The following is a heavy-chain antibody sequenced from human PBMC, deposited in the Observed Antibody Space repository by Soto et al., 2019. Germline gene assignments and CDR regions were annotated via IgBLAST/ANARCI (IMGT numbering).Heavy chain of an antibody. CDR2: IIPIFGTA. CDR1: GGTFSSYA. Sequence: QVQLVQSGAEVKKPGSSVKVSCKASGGTFSSYAISWVRQAPGQGLEWMGGIIPIFGTANYAQKFQGRVTITADESTSTAYMELSRLRSEDTAVYYCARDPTTAMVTPFDYWGQGTLVTVSS. D-gene: IGHD5-18*01. V-gene: IGHV1-69*01. CDR3: ARDPTTAMVTPFDY. J-gene: IGHJ4*02.